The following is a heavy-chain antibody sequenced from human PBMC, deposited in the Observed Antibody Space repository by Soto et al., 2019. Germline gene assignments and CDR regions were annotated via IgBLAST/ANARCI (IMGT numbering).Heavy chain of an antibody. V-gene: IGHV1-69*02. CDR2: VNPILSMS. CDR1: GDTFNFYS. CDR3: ASSYGSGYRAFDY. J-gene: IGHJ4*02. D-gene: IGHD3-10*01. Sequence: SVKVSCKASGDTFNFYSINWVRQAPGVGLEWVGRVNPILSMSNYAQRFQGRVTMTADKSTSTAYMELRSLRSEDTAIYYCASSYGSGYRAFDYWGQGALVTISS.